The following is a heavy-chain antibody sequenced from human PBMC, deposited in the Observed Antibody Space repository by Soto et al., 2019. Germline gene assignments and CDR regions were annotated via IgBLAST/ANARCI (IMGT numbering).Heavy chain of an antibody. J-gene: IGHJ4*02. D-gene: IGHD2-8*02. V-gene: IGHV1-69*13. CDR1: GGTFSSYA. Sequence: ASVKVSCKASGGTFSSYAISWVRQAPGQGLEWMGGIIPIFGTANYAQKFQGRVTITADESTSTAYMELNSLRSEDTAVYYCARGGSVRSTELWGQGTLVTVSS. CDR3: ARGGSVRSTEL. CDR2: IIPIFGTA.